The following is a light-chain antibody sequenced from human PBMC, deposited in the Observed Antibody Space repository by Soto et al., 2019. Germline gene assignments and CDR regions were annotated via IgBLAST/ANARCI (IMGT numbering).Light chain of an antibody. J-gene: IGLJ1*01. CDR1: SSDVGKYDR. V-gene: IGLV2-18*02. CDR3: SSYNSTSRYV. Sequence: QSGLTQPPCVSGSPRQSVTISCTGTSSDVGKYDRVSWYQQPPGTAPKLIIYEGTNRPSGVPARFSGSKSGNTASLTISGLQAEDEDDYYCSSYNSTSRYVFGAGTKVTVL. CDR2: EGT.